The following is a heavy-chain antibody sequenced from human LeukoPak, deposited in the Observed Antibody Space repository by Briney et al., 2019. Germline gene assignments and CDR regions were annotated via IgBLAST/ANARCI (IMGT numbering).Heavy chain of an antibody. V-gene: IGHV3-21*01. Sequence: GGSLRLSCAASGFTFSSYSMNWVRQAPGKGLEWVSSISSSSSYIYYADSVKGRFTISRDNAKNTLYLQMNSLRAEDTTVYYCARDLTSGYDGGGAFDIWGQGTMVTVSS. J-gene: IGHJ3*02. D-gene: IGHD5-12*01. CDR2: ISSSSSYI. CDR3: ARDLTSGYDGGGAFDI. CDR1: GFTFSSYS.